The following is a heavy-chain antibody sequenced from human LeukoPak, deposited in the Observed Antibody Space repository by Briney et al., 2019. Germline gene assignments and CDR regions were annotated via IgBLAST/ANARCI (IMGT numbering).Heavy chain of an antibody. CDR3: MRSGGYYYDHSGYSEGGYFDY. CDR2: IWYGGSNK. J-gene: IGHJ4*02. Sequence: GRSLRLSCAASGFTFSSYCVHWVRQAPGKGLEWVAVIWYGGSNKYYADSVKGRFTISRDNSKNTLYRQMNSLRAEDMAMYRCMRSGGYYYDHSGYSEGGYFDYWGQGTLVTVS. CDR1: GFTFSSYC. D-gene: IGHD3-22*01. V-gene: IGHV3-33*01.